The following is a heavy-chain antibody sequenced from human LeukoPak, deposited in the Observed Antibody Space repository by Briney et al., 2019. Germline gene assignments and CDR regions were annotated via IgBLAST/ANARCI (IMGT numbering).Heavy chain of an antibody. D-gene: IGHD3-10*01. Sequence: SETLSLTCAVYGGSFSGYYWSWIRQPPGKGLEWIGEINHSGSTNYNPSLKSRVTISVDTSKNQFSLKLSSVTAADTAVYYCARPTRPYYYGSGSYSFDYWGQGTLVTVSS. CDR3: ARPTRPYYYGSGSYSFDY. J-gene: IGHJ4*02. CDR1: GGSFSGYY. CDR2: INHSGST. V-gene: IGHV4-34*01.